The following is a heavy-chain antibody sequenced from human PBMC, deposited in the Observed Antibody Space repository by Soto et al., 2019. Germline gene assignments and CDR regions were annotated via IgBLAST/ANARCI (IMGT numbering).Heavy chain of an antibody. CDR3: ARDGYCSGGSCYSVPVFDY. D-gene: IGHD2-15*01. CDR2: IWYDGSNK. J-gene: IGHJ4*02. V-gene: IGHV3-33*01. Sequence: QVQLVESGGGVVQPGRSLRLSCAASGFTFSSYGMHWVRQAPGKGLEWVAVIWYDGSNKYYADSVKGRFTISRDNSKNTLYLQMNSLRAEDTAVYYCARDGYCSGGSCYSVPVFDYWCQGTLVTVSS. CDR1: GFTFSSYG.